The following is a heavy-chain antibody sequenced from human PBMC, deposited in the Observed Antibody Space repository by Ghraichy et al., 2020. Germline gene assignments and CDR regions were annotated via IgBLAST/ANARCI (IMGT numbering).Heavy chain of an antibody. CDR2: INHSGST. CDR3: ATGPTPGSNGAFDI. CDR1: GGSFSGYY. Sequence: SETLSLTCAVFGGSFSGYYWTWIRQPPGEGLEWIGEINHSGSTKYYPSLKSRVTISMDTSKNQFSLKLNSVTAADTAVYYCATGPTPGSNGAFDIWGQGTMVTVSS. D-gene: IGHD4-23*01. V-gene: IGHV4-34*01. J-gene: IGHJ3*02.